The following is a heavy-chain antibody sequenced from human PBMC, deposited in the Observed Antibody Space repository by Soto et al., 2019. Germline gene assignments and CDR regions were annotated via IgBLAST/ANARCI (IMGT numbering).Heavy chain of an antibody. Sequence: QVQLVESGGGVVQPGRSLRLSCAASGFTFSSYGMHWVRQAQGKGLEWVAVISYDGSNKYYADSVKGRFTISRDNSKNTLYLQMNSLRAEDTAVYYCAKVGRQQLVLYYFDYWGQGTLVTVSS. CDR3: AKVGRQQLVLYYFDY. D-gene: IGHD6-13*01. J-gene: IGHJ4*02. V-gene: IGHV3-30*18. CDR1: GFTFSSYG. CDR2: ISYDGSNK.